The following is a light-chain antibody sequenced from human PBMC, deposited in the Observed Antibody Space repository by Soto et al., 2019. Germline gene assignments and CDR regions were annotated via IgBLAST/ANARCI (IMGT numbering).Light chain of an antibody. Sequence: QSVLTQPPSVSXAPGQXVTISCTESSSNIGAGYDVHWYQQLPGTAPKLLIYGNSNRPSGVPDRFSGSKSGTSASLAITGLQAEDEADYYCQSYDSSLSGWVFGGGTKLTVL. CDR1: SSNIGAGYD. V-gene: IGLV1-40*01. J-gene: IGLJ3*02. CDR2: GNS. CDR3: QSYDSSLSGWV.